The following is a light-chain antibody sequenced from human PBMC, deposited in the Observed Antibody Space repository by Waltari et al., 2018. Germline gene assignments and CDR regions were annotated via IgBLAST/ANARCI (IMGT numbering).Light chain of an antibody. J-gene: IGKJ2*01. CDR2: GAS. CDR3: QQYYSAPPNT. CDR1: HSVFYSSAENHY. V-gene: IGKV4-1*01. Sequence: DIVMTQSPPFLAVSLGERSTINCTSSHSVFYSSAENHYIAWYQQKPGRPLKLLIYGASTREARVPERFSGSGSGTHFTLTIDSLQAEDVAVYYCQQYYSAPPNTFDRGTKLDLK.